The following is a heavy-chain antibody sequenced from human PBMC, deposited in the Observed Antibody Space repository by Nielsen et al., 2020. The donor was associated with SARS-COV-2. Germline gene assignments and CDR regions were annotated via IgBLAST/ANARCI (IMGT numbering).Heavy chain of an antibody. J-gene: IGHJ2*01. V-gene: IGHV3-53*01. CDR1: GFTFSSNG. D-gene: IGHD1-1*01. CDR3: ARGWNDWYFDL. Sequence: GESLKISCAASGFTFSSNGMHWVRQAPGKGLEWVSVIYSGGSTYYADSVKGRFTISRDNSKNTLYLQMNSLRAEDTAVYYCARGWNDWYFDLWGRGTLVTVSS. CDR2: IYSGGST.